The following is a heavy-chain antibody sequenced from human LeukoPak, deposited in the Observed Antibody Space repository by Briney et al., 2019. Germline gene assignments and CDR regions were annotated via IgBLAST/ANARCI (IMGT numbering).Heavy chain of an antibody. Sequence: KPSETLSLTCAVSGGSISSSYWLSWVRQPPGRGLEWIGEIYHTESIKYNPSLKGRVTISLDKSKNQFSLKVPSVTAADTAVYYCAREADYTRFDNWGQGTLVTVSS. CDR3: AREADYTRFDN. CDR2: IYHTESI. CDR1: GGSISSSYW. V-gene: IGHV4-4*02. D-gene: IGHD4-11*01. J-gene: IGHJ4*02.